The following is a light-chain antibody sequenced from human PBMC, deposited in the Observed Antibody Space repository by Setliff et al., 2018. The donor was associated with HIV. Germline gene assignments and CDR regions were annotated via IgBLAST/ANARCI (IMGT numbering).Light chain of an antibody. V-gene: IGLV2-14*01. CDR3: SSYTTSGSVV. Sequence: QSALTQPASVSGSPGQSITISCTGTSSDVGGYNYVSWYQQHPGKAPKLMIYEVNNRPSGVSNRFSGSKSGNTASLTISGLQAEDEADYYCSSYTTSGSVVFGGGTKVTVL. CDR1: SSDVGGYNY. J-gene: IGLJ2*01. CDR2: EVN.